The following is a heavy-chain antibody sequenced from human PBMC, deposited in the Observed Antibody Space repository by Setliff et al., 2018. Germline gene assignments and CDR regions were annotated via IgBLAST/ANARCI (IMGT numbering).Heavy chain of an antibody. V-gene: IGHV1-18*01. CDR2: NS. Sequence: ASVKVSCKTSGYTFTNFDINWVRQAPGQGLEWMGWNSXYXXXXXXXXXXTTXXXXSTAYMELRSLRSDDTAVYYCARGPPDFVVVPAAAKFDFWGQGTLVTVSS. CDR1: GYTFTNFD. D-gene: IGHD2-2*01. CDR3: ARGPPDFVVVPAAAKFDF. J-gene: IGHJ4*02.